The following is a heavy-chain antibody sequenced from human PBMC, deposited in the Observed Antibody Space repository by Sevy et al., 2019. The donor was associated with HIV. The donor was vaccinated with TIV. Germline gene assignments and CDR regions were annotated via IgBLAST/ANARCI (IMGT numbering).Heavy chain of an antibody. CDR1: GFTFSNYA. CDR3: AKDVTSYGGNPRFDY. D-gene: IGHD4-17*01. J-gene: IGHJ4*02. Sequence: GGSLRLSCAASGFTFSNYAMTWVRQAPGQGLEWVSIITATGSSTYYAGSVKGRFTISRDNSKNTLYLQMNSLRAEDTAVYYCAKDVTSYGGNPRFDYWGQGTLVTVSS. V-gene: IGHV3-23*01. CDR2: ITATGSST.